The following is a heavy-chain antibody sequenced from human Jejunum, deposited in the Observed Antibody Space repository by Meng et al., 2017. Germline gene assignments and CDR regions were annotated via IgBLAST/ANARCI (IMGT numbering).Heavy chain of an antibody. V-gene: IGHV4-39*01. D-gene: IGHD6-13*01. CDR1: GGSISTNSYW. J-gene: IGHJ5*02. Sequence: QLQLQESGPGLVKPSETLPLSFSVSGGSISTNSYWWSWIRQPPGKGLEWIGTINYRGNTYYSPSLKSRVTISVDTSKNQFSLKLNSVTAADTALYYCARRGIATAVVLFDPWGQGTLVTVSS. CDR3: ARRGIATAVVLFDP. CDR2: INYRGNT.